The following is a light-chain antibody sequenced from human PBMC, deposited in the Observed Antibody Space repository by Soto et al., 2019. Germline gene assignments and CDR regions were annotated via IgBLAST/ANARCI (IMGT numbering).Light chain of an antibody. CDR1: QTISTH. Sequence: DIQMTQSPSSLSASVGDRVTITSRASQTISTHLNWYQQKPGKAPKLLIYAASTLQSGVPSRFSGSGSGTDFTLTISSLQPEDFATYYCQQSLTIPYTFGQGTKLEIK. CDR2: AAS. V-gene: IGKV1-39*01. CDR3: QQSLTIPYT. J-gene: IGKJ2*01.